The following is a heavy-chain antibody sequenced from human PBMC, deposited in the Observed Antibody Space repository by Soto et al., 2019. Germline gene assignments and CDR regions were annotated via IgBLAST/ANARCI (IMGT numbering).Heavy chain of an antibody. CDR2: ISGSGCSS. J-gene: IGHJ4*02. Sequence: WSLSLSCAASGFTFSSYAMSWVLHAPGKGLEWVSAISGSGCSSYYAHSVNRRFPISRHHSKNTLYLQINNLKAEDTAVYYFSTTDLPTSNGRGSSSCYKGCFDYWGQGTLVTVSS. CDR1: GFTFSSYA. D-gene: IGHD6-13*01. V-gene: IGHV3-23*01. CDR3: STTDLPTSNGRGSSSCYKGCFDY.